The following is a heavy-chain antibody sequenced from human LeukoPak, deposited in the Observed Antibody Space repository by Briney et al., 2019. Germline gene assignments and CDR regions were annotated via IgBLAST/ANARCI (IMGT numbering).Heavy chain of an antibody. CDR2: IYHSGNT. CDR3: ARGGWGWLRD. Sequence: SETLSLTCTVSGYSISSGYYWGWIRQPPGKGLEWIGSIYHSGNTYYNPSLKSRVTISVDTSKNHFSLKLSSVTAADTAVYYCARGGWGWLRDWGQGTLVTVSS. J-gene: IGHJ4*02. V-gene: IGHV4-38-2*02. D-gene: IGHD5-24*01. CDR1: GYSISSGYY.